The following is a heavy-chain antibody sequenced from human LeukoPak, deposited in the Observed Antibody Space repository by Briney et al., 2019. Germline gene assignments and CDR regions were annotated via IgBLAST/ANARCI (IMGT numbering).Heavy chain of an antibody. CDR1: GGTFSSYA. CDR3: ARGGELLIPHRRNWFDP. J-gene: IGHJ5*02. D-gene: IGHD1-26*01. Sequence: SVKVSCKASGGTFSSYAISWVRQAPGQGLEWMGGIIPIFGTANYAQKFQGRVTITADESTSTAYMELSRLRSDDTAVYYCARGGELLIPHRRNWFDPWGQGTLVTVSS. V-gene: IGHV1-69*13. CDR2: IIPIFGTA.